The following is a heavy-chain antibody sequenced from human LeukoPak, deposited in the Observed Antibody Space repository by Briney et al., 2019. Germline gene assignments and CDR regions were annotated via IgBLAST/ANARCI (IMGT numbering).Heavy chain of an antibody. CDR2: VSYVGSNI. CDR3: AKSWSGDQDYFDS. Sequence: GGSLRLFCAASGFTFTNYAMHWVRQAPGKGLEWVAVVSYVGSNIFYADSVKGRFTISRDNSKNTLYLQMSSLRAEDTAVYYCAKSWSGDQDYFDSWGQGTLVTVSS. J-gene: IGHJ4*02. V-gene: IGHV3-30*18. CDR1: GFTFTNYA. D-gene: IGHD4-17*01.